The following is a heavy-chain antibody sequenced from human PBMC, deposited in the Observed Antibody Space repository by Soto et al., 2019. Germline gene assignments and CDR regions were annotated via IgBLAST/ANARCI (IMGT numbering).Heavy chain of an antibody. J-gene: IGHJ6*02. Sequence: GGSLRLSCAASGFTFSSYGMHWVRQAPGKGLEWVAVISYDGSNKYYADSVKGRFTISRDNSKNTLYLQMNSLRAEDTAVYYCAKERGTDYGDRYYYGMDVWGQGTTVTVSS. V-gene: IGHV3-30*18. CDR2: ISYDGSNK. D-gene: IGHD4-17*01. CDR1: GFTFSSYG. CDR3: AKERGTDYGDRYYYGMDV.